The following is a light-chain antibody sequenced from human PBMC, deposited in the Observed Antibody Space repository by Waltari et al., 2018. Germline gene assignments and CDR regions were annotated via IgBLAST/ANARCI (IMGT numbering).Light chain of an antibody. V-gene: IGKV3-20*01. CDR2: GTS. CDR3: QQYDSSPSIYT. J-gene: IGKJ3*01. CDR1: QSVSSTF. Sequence: IVLTQSPGTLSLSPGERATLSCRASQSVSSTFLAWSQQRPGQAPRLLIYGTSNRATGIPDRFSGSGSGTDFTLTISRLEPEDFAVYYCQQYDSSPSIYTFGPGTKVDVK.